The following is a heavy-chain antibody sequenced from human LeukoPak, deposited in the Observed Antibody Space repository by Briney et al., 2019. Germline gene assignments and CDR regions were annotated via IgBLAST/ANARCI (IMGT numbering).Heavy chain of an antibody. D-gene: IGHD3-10*01. CDR1: GFTVSSNY. Sequence: GGSLRLSCAVSGFTVSSNYMSWVRQAPGKGLQWVSVIYSGGSTYYADSVKGRFTISRDNSKNTLYLQMNSLRAEDTAVYYCARDQLGSGRLDYWGQGTLVTVSS. CDR3: ARDQLGSGRLDY. V-gene: IGHV3-53*01. J-gene: IGHJ4*02. CDR2: IYSGGST.